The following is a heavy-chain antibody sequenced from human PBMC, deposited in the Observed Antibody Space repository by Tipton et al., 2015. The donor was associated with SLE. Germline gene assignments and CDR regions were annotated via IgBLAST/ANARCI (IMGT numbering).Heavy chain of an antibody. J-gene: IGHJ3*02. CDR3: AGVSRDAFEI. V-gene: IGHV4-34*01. CDR1: GGPISSFY. CDR2: INHSGST. Sequence: TLSLTCTVSGGPISSFYWRWIRQPPGKGLEWIGEINHSGSTNYNPSLKSRVTISVDTSKNQFSLKLSSVTAADTAVYYCAGVSRDAFEIWGQGTMVTVSS. D-gene: IGHD5/OR15-5a*01.